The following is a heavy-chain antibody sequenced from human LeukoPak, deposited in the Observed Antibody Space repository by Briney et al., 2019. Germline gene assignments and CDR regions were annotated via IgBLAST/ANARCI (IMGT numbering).Heavy chain of an antibody. CDR1: GGSFSGYY. D-gene: IGHD3-10*01. J-gene: IGHJ6*03. CDR3: ARDLVSAVYYYYYMDV. V-gene: IGHV4-34*01. CDR2: INHSGST. Sequence: SETLSLTCAVYGGSFSGYYWSWIRQPPGKGLEWIGEINHSGSTNYNPSLKSRVTISVDTSKNQFSLKLSSVTAADTAVYYRARDLVSAVYYYYYMDVWGKGTTVTVSS.